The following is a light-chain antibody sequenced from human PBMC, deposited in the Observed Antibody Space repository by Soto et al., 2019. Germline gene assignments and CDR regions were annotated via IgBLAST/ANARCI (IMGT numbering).Light chain of an antibody. V-gene: IGKV4-1*01. CDR1: QSVLYSSNNKNY. CDR2: WAS. CDR3: QKYNSAPWT. J-gene: IGKJ1*01. Sequence: DIVMTQSPDSLAVSLGERATINCKSSQSVLYSSNNKNYLAWYQQKAGQPLKLLIYWASTRESGVPDRFSGSGSGTDFTLTISSLQPEDVATYYCQKYNSAPWTFGQGTKVEIK.